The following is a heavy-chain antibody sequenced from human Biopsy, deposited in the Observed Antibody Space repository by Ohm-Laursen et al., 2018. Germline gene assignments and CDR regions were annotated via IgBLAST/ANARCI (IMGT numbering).Heavy chain of an antibody. V-gene: IGHV4-59*01. D-gene: IGHD3-3*01. CDR3: ARLYRLDDYWNDDPPDAFDV. Sequence: SETLSLTCTVSGGSISSDYWSWIRQPPGKGLEWIGYISNRGSTNYNPSLRGRVTISVDTSKKQFSLKLISVISADTAVFFCARLYRLDDYWNDDPPDAFDVWGQGTMVTVSS. CDR2: ISNRGST. CDR1: GGSISSDY. J-gene: IGHJ3*01.